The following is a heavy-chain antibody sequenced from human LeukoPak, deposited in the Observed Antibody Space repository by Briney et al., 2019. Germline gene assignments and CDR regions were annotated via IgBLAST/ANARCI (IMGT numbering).Heavy chain of an antibody. D-gene: IGHD6-6*01. J-gene: IGHJ4*02. CDR1: GDSIFTNNVA. CDR3: ARGKYTSFDN. CDR2: TYYRSKWSF. Sequence: SQTLSLTCAISGDSIFTNNVAWNWIRQSPAIGLESQGRTYYRSKWSFDYAVSVKSRITINANTSKNQFSLQLSSVTPEDTAVYCCARGKYTSFDNWGQGTLVTVSS. V-gene: IGHV6-1*01.